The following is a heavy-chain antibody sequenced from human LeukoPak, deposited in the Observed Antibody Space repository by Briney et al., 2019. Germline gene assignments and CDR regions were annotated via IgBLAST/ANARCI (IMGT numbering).Heavy chain of an antibody. J-gene: IGHJ4*02. Sequence: ASVKVSCKASGYTFTDYYMHWVRQAPGQGLEWMGWISPSSGDTRHAQRFQDRVTMTRDTPVSTAYMELTRPQSDDTAVYYCAKGGSNGWAPIDYWGQGTLVTVSS. CDR3: AKGGSNGWAPIDY. CDR2: ISPSSGDT. V-gene: IGHV1-2*02. D-gene: IGHD6-19*01. CDR1: GYTFTDYY.